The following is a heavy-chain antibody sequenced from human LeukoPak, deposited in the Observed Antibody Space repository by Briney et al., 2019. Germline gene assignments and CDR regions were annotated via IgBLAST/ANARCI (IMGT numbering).Heavy chain of an antibody. V-gene: IGHV4-39*07. J-gene: IGHJ6*03. D-gene: IGHD1-14*01. CDR1: GGSISSSSYY. CDR2: IYYSGST. Sequence: SETLSLTCSVSGGSISSSSYYWGWIRQPPGKGLEWIGSIYYSGSTYYNPSLKSRVTISVDTSKNQFSLKLSSVTAADTAVYHCARVNQYYYYYMDVWGKGTTVTVSS. CDR3: ARVNQYYYYYMDV.